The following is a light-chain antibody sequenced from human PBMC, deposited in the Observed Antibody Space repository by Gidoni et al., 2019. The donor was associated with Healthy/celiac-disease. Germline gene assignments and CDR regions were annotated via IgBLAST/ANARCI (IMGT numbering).Light chain of an antibody. J-gene: IGKJ4*01. CDR3: QQSYSTPG. CDR1: QSISSY. V-gene: IGKV1-39*01. CDR2: AAS. Sequence: DIQMTQSPSSLSASVGDRVTITCRASQSISSYLNWYQQKPGKAPKLLIYAASSLQSAVPSRFSGSGSGTDFTLTISSLQPEDFATYYCQQSYSTPGFGGGTKVEIK.